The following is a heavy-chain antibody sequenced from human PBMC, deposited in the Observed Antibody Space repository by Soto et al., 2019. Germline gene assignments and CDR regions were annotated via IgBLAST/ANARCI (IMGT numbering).Heavy chain of an antibody. CDR2: ISAYNGNT. J-gene: IGHJ1*01. D-gene: IGHD3-16*01. CDR3: ARGFIPGAGGHSQH. V-gene: IGHV1-18*01. Sequence: QVQLVQSGAEVKKPGASVKVSCKAYGYAFASYGITWVRQAPGQGLEWMGWISAYNGNTNYAQKFQGRLTMTTDTSTNTVYMELRSLRFDDTAVFYCARGFIPGAGGHSQHWGQGTLVTVSS. CDR1: GYAFASYG.